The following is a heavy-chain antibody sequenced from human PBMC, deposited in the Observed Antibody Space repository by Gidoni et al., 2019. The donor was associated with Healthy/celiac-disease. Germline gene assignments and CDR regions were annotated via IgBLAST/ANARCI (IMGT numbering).Heavy chain of an antibody. J-gene: IGHJ4*02. D-gene: IGHD5-18*01. CDR3: ATAVDTAMVFDY. Sequence: QVQLVQSGAEVKQPGASVTVSCTVSGYTLTELSMHWVRQAPGKGLEWMGGFDPEDGETIYAQKFQGRVTMTEDTSTDTAYMELSSLRSEDTAVYYCATAVDTAMVFDYWGQGTLVTVSS. V-gene: IGHV1-24*01. CDR2: FDPEDGET. CDR1: GYTLTELS.